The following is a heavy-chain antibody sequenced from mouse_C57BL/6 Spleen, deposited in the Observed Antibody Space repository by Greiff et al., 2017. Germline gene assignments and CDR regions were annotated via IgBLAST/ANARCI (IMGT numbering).Heavy chain of an antibody. CDR2: IYPGSGNT. J-gene: IGHJ1*03. V-gene: IGHV1-76*01. Sequence: QVQLKESGAELVRPGASVKLSCKASGYTFTDYYINWVKQRPGQGLEWIARIYPGSGNTYYNEKFKGKATLTAEKSSSTAYMQLSSLTSEDSAVYFCARRGDYYGSSYFDVWGTGTTVTVSS. D-gene: IGHD1-1*01. CDR1: GYTFTDYY. CDR3: ARRGDYYGSSYFDV.